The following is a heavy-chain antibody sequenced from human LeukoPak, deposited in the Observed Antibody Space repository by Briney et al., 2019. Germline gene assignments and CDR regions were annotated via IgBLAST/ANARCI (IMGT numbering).Heavy chain of an antibody. CDR3: AKGAIAAASYYFDY. CDR1: GCTFSSYS. J-gene: IGHJ4*02. V-gene: IGHV3-30*02. Sequence: GGSLRLSCAASGCTFSSYSMHWVRQAPGKGLVWVAFIRYDGSNKYYADSVKGRFTISRDNSKNTLYLQMNSLRAEDTAVYYRAKGAIAAASYYFDYWGQGTLVTVSS. D-gene: IGHD6-13*01. CDR2: IRYDGSNK.